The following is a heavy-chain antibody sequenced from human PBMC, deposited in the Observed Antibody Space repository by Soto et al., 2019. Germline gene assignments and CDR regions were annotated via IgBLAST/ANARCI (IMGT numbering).Heavy chain of an antibody. D-gene: IGHD3-3*01. CDR2: INSDGSST. Sequence: EVQLVESGGGLVQPGGSLRLSCAASGFTFSSYWMHWVRQAPGKGLVWVSRINSDGSSTSYADSVKGRFTISRDNAKNTLYLQMNSRRAEDTAVYYCARGPMETYDVWSGYYGTGWFDPWGQGTLVTVSS. J-gene: IGHJ5*02. V-gene: IGHV3-74*01. CDR3: ARGPMETYDVWSGYYGTGWFDP. CDR1: GFTFSSYW.